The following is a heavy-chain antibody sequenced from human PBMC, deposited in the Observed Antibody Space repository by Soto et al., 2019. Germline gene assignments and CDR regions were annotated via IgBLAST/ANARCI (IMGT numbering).Heavy chain of an antibody. CDR2: ISAYNGNT. D-gene: IGHD3-10*01. CDR3: ARMRRGSWFGELLY. V-gene: IGHV1-18*01. J-gene: IGHJ4*02. Sequence: QVKLVQTGAEVKKPGASVKVSCKASGYTFTSYGISWVRQAPGQGLEWMGWISAYNGNTNYAQTLQGRVTMTTDTSTSTAYMELRSLRSDDTAVYYCARMRRGSWFGELLYWGQGTLVTVSS. CDR1: GYTFTSYG.